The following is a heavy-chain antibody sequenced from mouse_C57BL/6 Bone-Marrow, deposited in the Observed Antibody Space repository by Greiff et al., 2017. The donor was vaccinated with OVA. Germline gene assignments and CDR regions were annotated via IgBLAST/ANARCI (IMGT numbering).Heavy chain of an antibody. J-gene: IGHJ1*03. V-gene: IGHV5-9-1*02. D-gene: IGHD2-4*01. CDR1: GFTFSSYA. Sequence: EVKLMESGEGLVKPGGSLKLSCAASGFTFSSYAMSWVRQTPEKRLEWVAYISRGGDYIYYADTVKGRFTISRDNARNTLYLQMSSLKSEDTAMYYGTRWGLRRGWYFDVWGTGTTVTVSS. CDR2: ISRGGDYI. CDR3: TRWGLRRGWYFDV.